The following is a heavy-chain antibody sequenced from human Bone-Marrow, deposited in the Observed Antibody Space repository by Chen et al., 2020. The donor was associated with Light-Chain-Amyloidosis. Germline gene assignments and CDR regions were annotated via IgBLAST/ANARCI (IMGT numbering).Heavy chain of an antibody. D-gene: IGHD1-1*01. CDR2: ISSLGTKT. V-gene: IGHV3-48*03. CDR1: GVTFSRYE. J-gene: IGHJ3*01. CDR3: ARDSVDTTTSPIESAFDL. Sequence: QLGGSGGSLVQPGGALGIPRGSAGVTFSRYEMNWVRQAPGKGLDWAAYISSLGTKTYFADSVKGLFTISRDNAKNSLYLQMSSLRAEDTAVYYCARDSVDTTTSPIESAFDLWGQGTRVTVSS.